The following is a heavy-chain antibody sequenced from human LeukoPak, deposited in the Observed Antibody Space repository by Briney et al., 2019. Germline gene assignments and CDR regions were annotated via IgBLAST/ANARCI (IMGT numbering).Heavy chain of an antibody. CDR2: IYHSGST. J-gene: IGHJ4*02. Sequence: PSETLSLTCTVSGYSISSGYYWGWIRQPPGKGLEWIGSIYHSGSTYYNPSLKSRVTISVDTSKNQFSLKLSSVTAADTAVYYCAGDSGVVAITMALDYWGQGTLVTVSS. CDR1: GYSISSGYY. CDR3: AGDSGVVAITMALDY. V-gene: IGHV4-38-2*02. D-gene: IGHD2-15*01.